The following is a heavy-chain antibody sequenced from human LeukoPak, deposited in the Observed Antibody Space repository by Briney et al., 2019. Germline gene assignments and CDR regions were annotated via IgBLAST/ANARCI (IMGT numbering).Heavy chain of an antibody. CDR2: ISSSGSTI. CDR3: AKEETYNAFDI. J-gene: IGHJ3*02. CDR1: GFTFSSYE. V-gene: IGHV3-48*03. D-gene: IGHD2-2*02. Sequence: GGSLRLSCAASGFTFSSYEMNWGRQAPGKGLEWVSYISSSGSTIYYADSVKGRFTISRDNAKNSLYLQMSSLRAEDTAVYYCAKEETYNAFDIWGQGTMVTVSS.